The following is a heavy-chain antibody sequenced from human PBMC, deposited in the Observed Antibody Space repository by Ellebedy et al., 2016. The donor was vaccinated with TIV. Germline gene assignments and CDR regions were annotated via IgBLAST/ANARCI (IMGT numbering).Heavy chain of an antibody. J-gene: IGHJ4*02. D-gene: IGHD7-27*01. V-gene: IGHV1-2*02. CDR2: IRPKSGDT. Sequence: ASVKVSCXTSGYSFTDYYMHWVRQAPGQGLEWMGWIRPKSGDTHHAHKFQGRVTLTRDTSITTAYMELSRLTSDDTAVYYCARDDHWAIDYWGQGTLVTVSS. CDR1: GYSFTDYY. CDR3: ARDDHWAIDY.